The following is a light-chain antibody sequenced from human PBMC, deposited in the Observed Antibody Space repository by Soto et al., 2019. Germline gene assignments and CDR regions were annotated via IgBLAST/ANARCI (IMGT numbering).Light chain of an antibody. CDR2: GNT. J-gene: IGLJ1*01. CDR3: QSYDDSLSVHYV. Sequence: PSLSGAPGERVTILSPWSNSNIRSTYDVQWYQQLPGTAPKLLIHGNTDRPSGVPDRFSGSKSGTSASLAITGLQADDEADYYCQSYDDSLSVHYVFGTGTKVTVL. V-gene: IGLV1-40*01. CDR1: NSNIRSTYD.